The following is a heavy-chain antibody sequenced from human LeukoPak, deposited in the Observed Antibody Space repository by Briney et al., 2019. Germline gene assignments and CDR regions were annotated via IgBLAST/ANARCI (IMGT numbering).Heavy chain of an antibody. CDR1: GFTFSSYS. CDR3: ARGGGVTAAYFDY. Sequence: GGSLRLSCAASGFTFSSYSMNWVRQAPGKWLEWVSYISSSSSTIYYADSVKGRFTISRDNAKNSLYLQMNSLRAEDTAVYYCARGGGVTAAYFDYWGQGTLVTVSS. CDR2: ISSSSSTI. V-gene: IGHV3-48*04. J-gene: IGHJ4*02. D-gene: IGHD2-21*02.